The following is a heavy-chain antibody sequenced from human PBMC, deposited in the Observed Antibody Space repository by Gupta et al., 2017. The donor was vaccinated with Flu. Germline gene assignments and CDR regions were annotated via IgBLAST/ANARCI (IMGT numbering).Heavy chain of an antibody. D-gene: IGHD3-10*01. CDR3: ARDAFLAYYDGLRSYFTDV. CDR2: INCTGRPI. V-gene: IGHV3-48*03. J-gene: IGHJ6*04. CDR1: GFPFSSYD. Sequence: GQLVEPGGCLVQPGGSMRISCVGSGFPFSSYDMSWVLKAPGQGLALVAHINCTGRPIYYADFTKRRFTFTRENAKNSLYLERTSRGADDTAVYYWARDAFLAYYDGLRSYFTDVWGKGTTVTVSS.